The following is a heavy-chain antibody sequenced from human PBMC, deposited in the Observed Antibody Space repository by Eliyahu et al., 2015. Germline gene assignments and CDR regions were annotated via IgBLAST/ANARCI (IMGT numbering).Heavy chain of an antibody. CDR1: GGTFSSYA. Sequence: EVKKPGSSVKVSCKASGGTFSSYAISWVRQAPGQGLEWMGGIIPIFGTANYAQKFQGRVTITADESTSTAYMELSSLRSEDTAVYYCARDPPRYSGYDHAFDIWGQGTMVTVSS. D-gene: IGHD5-12*01. CDR2: IIPIFGTA. CDR3: ARDPPRYSGYDHAFDI. V-gene: IGHV1-69*01. J-gene: IGHJ3*02.